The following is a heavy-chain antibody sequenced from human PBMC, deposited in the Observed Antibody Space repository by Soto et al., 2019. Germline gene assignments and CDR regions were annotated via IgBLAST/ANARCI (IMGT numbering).Heavy chain of an antibody. J-gene: IGHJ6*02. CDR1: GFTFSSYG. Sequence: PGGSLRLSCAASGFTFSSYGMHWVRQAPGKGLEWVAVIWYDGSNKYYADSVKGRFTISRDNSKNTLYLQMNSLRAEDTAVYYCARVGLAAHPYYYYYGMDVWGQGTTVTVSS. CDR2: IWYDGSNK. CDR3: ARVGLAAHPYYYYYGMDV. V-gene: IGHV3-33*01. D-gene: IGHD6-6*01.